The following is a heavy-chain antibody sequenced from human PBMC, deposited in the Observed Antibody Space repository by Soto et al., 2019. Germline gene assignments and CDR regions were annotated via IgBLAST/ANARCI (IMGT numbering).Heavy chain of an antibody. J-gene: IGHJ4*02. D-gene: IGHD2-15*01. Sequence: QVQLVQSGAEVKKPGASVKVSCKASGYTFTGYYMHWVRQAPGQGLEWMGWINPNSGGTNYAQKFQGWVTMTRDTSISTAYMELSRLRSDDTAVYYCARGIGYCSGGSCYLPLDYWGKGTLVTVSS. CDR2: INPNSGGT. V-gene: IGHV1-2*04. CDR1: GYTFTGYY. CDR3: ARGIGYCSGGSCYLPLDY.